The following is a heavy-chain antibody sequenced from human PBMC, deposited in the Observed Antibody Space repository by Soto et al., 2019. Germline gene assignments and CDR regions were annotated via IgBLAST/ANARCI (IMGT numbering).Heavy chain of an antibody. D-gene: IGHD1-7*01. CDR2: ISSSSSYI. J-gene: IGHJ4*02. CDR1: GFTFSGYS. CDR3: ARVRNKTGTTGFGY. V-gene: IGHV3-21*01. Sequence: PGGSLRLSCAASGFTFSGYSMDWVRQAPGKGLEWVSSISSSSSYIYYADSVKGRFTISRDNAKNSLYLQMNSLRAEDTAVYYCARVRNKTGTTGFGYWGQGTLVTSPQ.